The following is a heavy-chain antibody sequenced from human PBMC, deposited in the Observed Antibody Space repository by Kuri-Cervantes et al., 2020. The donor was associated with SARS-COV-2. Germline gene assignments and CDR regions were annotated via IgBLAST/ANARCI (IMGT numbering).Heavy chain of an antibody. CDR2: INHSGST. CDR3: ARAPSFDP. J-gene: IGHJ5*02. V-gene: IGHV4-34*01. Sequence: ESLKISCAVYGGSFSGYYWSWIRQPPGKGLEWIGEINHSGSTNYNPSLKSRVTISVDTSKNQFSLKLSSVTAADTAVYYCARAPSFDPWGQGTLVTVSS. CDR1: GGSFSGYY.